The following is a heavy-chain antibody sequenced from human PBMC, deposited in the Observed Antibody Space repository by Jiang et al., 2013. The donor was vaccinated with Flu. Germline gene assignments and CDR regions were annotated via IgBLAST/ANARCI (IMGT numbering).Heavy chain of an antibody. V-gene: IGHV3-53*01. CDR2: IYSGGST. J-gene: IGHJ2*01. Sequence: EVQLLESGGGLIQPGGSLRLSCAASGFTVSSNYMSWVRQAPGKGLEWVSVIYSGGSTYYADSVKGRFTISRDNSKNTLYLQMNSLRAEDTAVYYCARDSKITFGGVIDYWYFDLWGRGTLVTVSS. D-gene: IGHD3-16*02. CDR1: GFTVSSNY. CDR3: ARDSKITFGGVIDYWYFDL.